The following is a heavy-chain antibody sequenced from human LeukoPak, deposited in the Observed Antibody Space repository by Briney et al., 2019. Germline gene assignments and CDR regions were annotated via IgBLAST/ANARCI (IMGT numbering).Heavy chain of an antibody. Sequence: ASVMVSCKVSGYTLTELSMHWVRQAPGKGLEWMGGFDPEDGETIYAQKFQGRVTMTEDTSTDTAYMELSSLRSEDTAVYYCALLSTYYYGSGSYCVTGFDYWGQGTLVTVSS. CDR1: GYTLTELS. CDR2: FDPEDGET. J-gene: IGHJ4*02. CDR3: ALLSTYYYGSGSYCVTGFDY. D-gene: IGHD3-10*01. V-gene: IGHV1-24*01.